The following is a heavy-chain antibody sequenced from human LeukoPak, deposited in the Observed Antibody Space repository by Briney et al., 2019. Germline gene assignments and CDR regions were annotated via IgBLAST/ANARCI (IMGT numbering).Heavy chain of an antibody. CDR3: ARGLGYSSSWYPYNWFDP. V-gene: IGHV4-59*08. J-gene: IGHJ5*02. CDR1: GGSISSYY. Sequence: SETLSLTCTVSGGSISSYYWSWIRQPPGKGLEWIGYIYYSGSTNYNPSLKSRVTISVDTSKNQFSLKLSSVTAADTAVYYCARGLGYSSSWYPYNWFDPWGQGTLVTVSS. D-gene: IGHD6-13*01. CDR2: IYYSGST.